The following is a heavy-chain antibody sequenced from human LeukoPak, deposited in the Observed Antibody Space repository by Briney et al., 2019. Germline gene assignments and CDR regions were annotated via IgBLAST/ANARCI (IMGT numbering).Heavy chain of an antibody. J-gene: IGHJ6*04. CDR3: ARGRSSSWTPHYYYYGMDV. Sequence: PSETLSLTCAVYGGSFSGYYWSWIRQPPGKGLEWIGEINHSGSTNYNPSLKSRVTISVDTSKNQFSLKLSSVTAADTAVYYCARGRSSSWTPHYYYYGMDVWGKGTTVTVSS. V-gene: IGHV4-34*01. CDR2: INHSGST. D-gene: IGHD6-13*01. CDR1: GGSFSGYY.